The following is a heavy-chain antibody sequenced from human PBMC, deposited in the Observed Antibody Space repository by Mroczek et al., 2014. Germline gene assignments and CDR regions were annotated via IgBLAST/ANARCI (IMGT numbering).Heavy chain of an antibody. V-gene: IGHV1-18*01. CDR1: GYTFTSYG. CDR3: ARDPSDIVVVPAALDQNWFDP. D-gene: IGHD2-2*01. CDR2: ISAYNGNT. J-gene: IGHJ5*02. Sequence: SGAEVKKPGASVKVSCKASGYTFTSYGISWVRQAPGQGLEWMGWISAYNGNTNYAQKLQGRVTMTTDTSTSTAYMELRSLRSDDTAVYYCARDPSDIVVVPAALDQNWFDPWGQGTLVTVSS.